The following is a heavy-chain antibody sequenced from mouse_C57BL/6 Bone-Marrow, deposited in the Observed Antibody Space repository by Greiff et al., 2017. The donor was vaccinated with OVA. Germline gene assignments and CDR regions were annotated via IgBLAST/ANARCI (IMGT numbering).Heavy chain of an antibody. V-gene: IGHV1-64*01. CDR1: GYTFTSYW. J-gene: IGHJ3*01. D-gene: IGHD2-3*01. Sequence: QVQLKQPGAELVKPGASVKLSCKASGYTFTSYWMHWVKQRPGQGLEWIGMIHPNSGSTNYNEKFKSKATLTVDKSSSTAYMQLSSLTSEDSAVYYCARIYDPFAYWGQGTLVTVSA. CDR2: IHPNSGST. CDR3: ARIYDPFAY.